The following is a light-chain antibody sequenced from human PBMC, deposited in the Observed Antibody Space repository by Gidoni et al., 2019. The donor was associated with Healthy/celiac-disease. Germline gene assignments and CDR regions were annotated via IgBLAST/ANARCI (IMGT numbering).Light chain of an antibody. Sequence: ALPHTLSVSAPPGQSATIACTGTSSDVGGYYHVPWYQQHPGKAPTLMIYEGSKRPSGVPDRFAGSKAGNAASLTISGLQAEDEADYYCCSYAGSYTSWVFGGGTKLTVL. CDR3: CSYAGSYTSWV. J-gene: IGLJ3*02. V-gene: IGLV2-11*01. CDR2: EGS. CDR1: SSDVGGYYH.